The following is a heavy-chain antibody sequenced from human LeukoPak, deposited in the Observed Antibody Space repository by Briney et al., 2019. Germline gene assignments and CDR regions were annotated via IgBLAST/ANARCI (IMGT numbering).Heavy chain of an antibody. J-gene: IGHJ4*02. CDR3: ARDQAFSGSYGKAPFLFDY. D-gene: IGHD1-26*01. CDR1: GYTFTSYG. V-gene: IGHV1-18*01. Sequence: GASVNVSCKASGYTFTSYGISWVRQAPGQGLEWMGWISAYNGNTNYAQKLQGRVTMTTDTSTSTAYMELRSLRSDDTAVYYCARDQAFSGSYGKAPFLFDYWGQGTLVTVSS. CDR2: ISAYNGNT.